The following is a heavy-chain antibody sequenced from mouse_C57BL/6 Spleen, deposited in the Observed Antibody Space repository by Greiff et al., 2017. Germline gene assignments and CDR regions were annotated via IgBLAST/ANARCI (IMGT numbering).Heavy chain of an antibody. CDR1: GYTFTSYW. V-gene: IGHV1-69*01. J-gene: IGHJ3*01. Sequence: QVQLQQSGAELVMPGASVKLSCKASGYTFTSYWMHWVKQRPGQGLEWIGEIDPSDSYTNYNQKFKGKSTLTVDKSSSTAYMQLSSLTSEDSAVYYCAITTVDFAYWGQGTLVTVSA. CDR2: IDPSDSYT. CDR3: AITTVDFAY. D-gene: IGHD1-1*01.